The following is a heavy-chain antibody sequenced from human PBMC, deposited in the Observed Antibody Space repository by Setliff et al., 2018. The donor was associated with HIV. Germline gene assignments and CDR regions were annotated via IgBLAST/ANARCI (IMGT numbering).Heavy chain of an antibody. D-gene: IGHD3-22*01. V-gene: IGHV4-4*07. CDR2: IYTSGST. CDR1: GGSISSYY. J-gene: IGHJ5*02. CDR3: ARGAKDYYDSSGYLNP. Sequence: KTSETLSLTCTVSGGSISSYYWSWIRQPAGKGLEWIGRIYTSGSTNYNPSLKSRVTMSVDTSKKQFSLKLSSVTAADTAVYYCARGAKDYYDSSGYLNPWGQGTLVTVSS.